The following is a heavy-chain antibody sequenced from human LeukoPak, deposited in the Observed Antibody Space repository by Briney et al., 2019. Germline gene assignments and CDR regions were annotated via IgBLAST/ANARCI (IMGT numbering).Heavy chain of an antibody. CDR2: ISGSGGNT. J-gene: IGHJ4*02. CDR1: GFTFSRCA. Sequence: PGGSLRLSCAASGFTFSRCAMTWVRQAPGKGLEWVSAISGSGGNTYYADSVKGRFTISRDNSKNTLYLQMNSLRAEDTAVYYCAKDPLVRGLTYGYWGQGTLVTVSS. D-gene: IGHD3-10*01. V-gene: IGHV3-23*01. CDR3: AKDPLVRGLTYGY.